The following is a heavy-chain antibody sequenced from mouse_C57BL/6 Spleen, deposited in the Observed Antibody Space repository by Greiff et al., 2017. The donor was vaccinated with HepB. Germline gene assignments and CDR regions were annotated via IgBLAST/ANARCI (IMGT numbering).Heavy chain of an antibody. D-gene: IGHD2-4*01. V-gene: IGHV1-55*01. CDR2: IYPGDGDT. CDR3: AREDYDPLYAMDY. Sequence: VQLQQSGAELVKPGASVKMSCKASGYTFTSYWITWVKQRPGQGLEWIGDIYPGDGDTNYNGKFKGKATLTADKSSSTAYMQLSSLTSEDSAVYFCAREDYDPLYAMDYWGQGTSVTVSS. J-gene: IGHJ4*01. CDR1: GYTFTSYW.